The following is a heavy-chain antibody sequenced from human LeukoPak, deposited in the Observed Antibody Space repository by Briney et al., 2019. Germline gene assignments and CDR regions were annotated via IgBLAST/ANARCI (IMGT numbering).Heavy chain of an antibody. V-gene: IGHV3-23*01. Sequence: GGSLRLSCAASGFTFSSYAMSWVRQAPGKGLEWVSAISGSGGSTYYADSVKGRFTISRDNSKNTLYLQMNSLRAEDTAVYYCARDRGYRNWFDPWGQGTLVTVSS. CDR3: ARDRGYRNWFDP. J-gene: IGHJ5*02. D-gene: IGHD3-16*02. CDR1: GFTFSSYA. CDR2: ISGSGGST.